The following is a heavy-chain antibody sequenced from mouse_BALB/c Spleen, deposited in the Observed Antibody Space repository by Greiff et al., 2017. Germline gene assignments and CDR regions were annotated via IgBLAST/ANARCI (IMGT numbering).Heavy chain of an antibody. J-gene: IGHJ4*01. CDR1: GYTFTSYW. D-gene: IGHD2-1*01. CDR3: ARAGGGNYPYAMDY. Sequence: QVQLQQPGAELVKPGASVKLSCKASGYTFTSYWMHWVKQRPGQGLEWIGEIDPSDSYTNYNQKFKGKATLTVDKSSSTAYMQLSSLTSEDSAVYYCARAGGGNYPYAMDYWGQGTSVTVSA. CDR2: IDPSDSYT. V-gene: IGHV1-69*02.